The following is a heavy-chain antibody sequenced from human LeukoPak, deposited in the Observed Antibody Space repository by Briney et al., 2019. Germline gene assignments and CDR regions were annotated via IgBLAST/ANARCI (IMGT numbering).Heavy chain of an antibody. V-gene: IGHV3-33*08. CDR1: GFTFSSYG. CDR2: ISYDGSNK. D-gene: IGHD3-10*01. J-gene: IGHJ4*02. Sequence: QPGGSLRLSCAASGFTFSSYGMHWVRQAPGKGLEWVAVISYDGSNKYYADSVKGRFTISRDNSKNTLYLQMNSLRAEDTAVYYCARVTYGSGTYGAFDYWGQGTLVTVSS. CDR3: ARVTYGSGTYGAFDY.